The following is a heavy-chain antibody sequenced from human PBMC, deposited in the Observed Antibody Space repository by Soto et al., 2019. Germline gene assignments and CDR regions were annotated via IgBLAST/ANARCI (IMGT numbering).Heavy chain of an antibody. J-gene: IGHJ6*02. CDR3: TTERRDYYDSSGDGMDV. CDR1: GFTFINAW. V-gene: IGHV3-15*07. D-gene: IGHD3-22*01. Sequence: GSLRLSCAASGFTFINAWMNWVRQAPGKGLEWVGRIKSKSDGGTTDYAAPVRGRFTISRDDSKSTLYLQMNSLKTEDTAVYYCTTERRDYYDSSGDGMDVWGQGTTVTVS. CDR2: IKSKSDGGTT.